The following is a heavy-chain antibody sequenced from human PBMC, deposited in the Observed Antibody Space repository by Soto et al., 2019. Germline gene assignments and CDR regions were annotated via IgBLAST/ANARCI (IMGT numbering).Heavy chain of an antibody. V-gene: IGHV4-38-2*01. Sequence: PSETLSLTCAVSGSSLTSGHYWDWIRQPPGKGLEWIGTIYHSGSTYYNPSLKSRVTISIDTSKKQFSLKLSSVTAADTAVYYYAREVRNLDWYFDLWGRGTLVTVSS. J-gene: IGHJ2*01. CDR2: IYHSGST. D-gene: IGHD3-10*01. CDR1: GSSLTSGHY. CDR3: AREVRNLDWYFDL.